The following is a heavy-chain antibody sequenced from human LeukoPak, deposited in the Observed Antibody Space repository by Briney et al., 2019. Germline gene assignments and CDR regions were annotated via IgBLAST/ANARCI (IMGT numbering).Heavy chain of an antibody. J-gene: IGHJ4*02. CDR2: IYYSGYT. CDR1: GGSISSYY. D-gene: IGHD3-10*01. CDR3: ARPRLLYGSGPILV. Sequence: NPSETLSLTCTVSGGSISSYYWSWIRQPPGKGLKWIGNIYYSGYTTYSPSLRSRVTISVDTSKNQFSLKLSSVTAADTAVYYCARPRLLYGSGPILVWGQGNLVTVSS. V-gene: IGHV4-59*01.